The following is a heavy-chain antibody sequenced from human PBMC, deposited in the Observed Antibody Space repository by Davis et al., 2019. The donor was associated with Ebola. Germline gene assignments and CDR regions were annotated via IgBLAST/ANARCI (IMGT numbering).Heavy chain of an antibody. CDR1: GFTFTSSA. J-gene: IGHJ4*02. D-gene: IGHD1-1*01. V-gene: IGHV1-58*01. CDR2: IVLGSVNT. Sequence: AASVKVSCKASGFTFTSSALQWVRQARGQRLEWIGSIVLGSVNTNYTQKFQGRVTITRDMSTSTSYLDLSNLRSEDTAVYFCAASAGTIGKFDYWGQGTLVTVSS. CDR3: AASAGTIGKFDY.